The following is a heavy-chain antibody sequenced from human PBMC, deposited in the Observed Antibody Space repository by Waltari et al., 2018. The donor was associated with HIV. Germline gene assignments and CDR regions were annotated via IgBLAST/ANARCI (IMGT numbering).Heavy chain of an antibody. V-gene: IGHV3-74*01. CDR2: INSDGSST. Sequence: EVQLVESGGGLVQPGGSLRLSCAASGFTFSSYWMHWVRQAPGKGLVWVSRINSDGSSTSYADSVKGRFTISRDNAKNTLYLQMNSLRAEDTAVYYCATLVRGSIAAAIPYYFDYWGQGTL. CDR3: ATLVRGSIAAAIPYYFDY. J-gene: IGHJ4*02. CDR1: GFTFSSYW. D-gene: IGHD6-13*01.